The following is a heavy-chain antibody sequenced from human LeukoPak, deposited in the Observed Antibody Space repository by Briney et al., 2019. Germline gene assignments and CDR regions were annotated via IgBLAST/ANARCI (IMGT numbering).Heavy chain of an antibody. CDR2: IYYSGST. V-gene: IGHV4-59*11. CDR1: GGSISSHY. Sequence: SETLSLTCTVPGGSISSHYWSWIRQPPGKGLEWIGYIYYSGSTNYNPSPKSRVTISVDTSKNQFSLKLSSVTAADTAVYYCARDLSVVVPAAINGDYMDVWGKGTTVTVSS. D-gene: IGHD2-2*01. CDR3: ARDLSVVVPAAINGDYMDV. J-gene: IGHJ6*03.